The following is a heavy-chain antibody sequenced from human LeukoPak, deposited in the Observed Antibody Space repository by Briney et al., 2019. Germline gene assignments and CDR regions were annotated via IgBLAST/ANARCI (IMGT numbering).Heavy chain of an antibody. CDR1: GGSISSYY. Sequence: SETLSLTCTVSGGSISSYYWSWIRQPPGKGLEWIGYIYYSGSTNYNPSLKSRVTISVDTSKNQFSLKLSSVTAADTAVYYCARDSGDFWSGYYKDWFDPWGQGTLVTVSS. CDR3: ARDSGDFWSGYYKDWFDP. D-gene: IGHD3-3*01. V-gene: IGHV4-59*01. J-gene: IGHJ5*02. CDR2: IYYSGST.